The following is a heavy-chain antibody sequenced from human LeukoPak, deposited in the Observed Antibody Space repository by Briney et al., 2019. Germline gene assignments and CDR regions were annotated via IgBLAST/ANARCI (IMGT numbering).Heavy chain of an antibody. CDR1: GFTARTGSSFRRLW. V-gene: IGHV3-7*01. Sequence: PGGSLRLSCAASGFTARTGSSFRRLWMTWVRQSPGKGLEWVANINEDGSEKLYVDSLTGRVTISRDNAENTLFLQLNYLRAEDTAVYYCARGGSDSSRYCEDWGQGTLLIVPS. D-gene: IGHD6-13*01. CDR3: ARGGSDSSRYCED. CDR2: INEDGSEK. J-gene: IGHJ1*01.